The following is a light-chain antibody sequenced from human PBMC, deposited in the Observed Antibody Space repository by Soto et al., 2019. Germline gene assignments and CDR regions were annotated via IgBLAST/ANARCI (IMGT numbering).Light chain of an antibody. CDR3: QQYGGSLT. J-gene: IGKJ4*01. Sequence: EIVLTQSPGTLSLSPGERATLSCRASQSVSSSYLAWYQQKPGQAPRLLIYGASSRATGIPDRFSGSGSRTDFTLTISRLEPEDFAVYYCQQYGGSLTFGGGTKVDIK. V-gene: IGKV3-20*01. CDR2: GAS. CDR1: QSVSSSY.